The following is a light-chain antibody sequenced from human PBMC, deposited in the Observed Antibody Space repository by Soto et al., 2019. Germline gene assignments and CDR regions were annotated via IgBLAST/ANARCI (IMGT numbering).Light chain of an antibody. CDR3: QQYNNRPYT. Sequence: EIMMTQSPDTLSVSPGERATVSCRASQSISSDFAWFQLKPGQAPRLLIYGASTRAPDVPDRFSGRGSGTEFTLTISSLQSEEFAVYYCQQYNNRPYTFGQGTKREIK. J-gene: IGKJ2*01. CDR2: GAS. CDR1: QSISSD. V-gene: IGKV3-15*01.